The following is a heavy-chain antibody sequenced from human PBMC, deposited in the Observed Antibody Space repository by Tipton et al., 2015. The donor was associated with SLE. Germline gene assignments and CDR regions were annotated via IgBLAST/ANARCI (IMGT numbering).Heavy chain of an antibody. CDR2: INHSGST. CDR3: ARPYDFWSGYYS. D-gene: IGHD3-3*01. CDR1: GGSFSGYY. J-gene: IGHJ4*02. Sequence: TLSLTCAVYGGSFSGYYWSWIRQPPGKGLEWIGEINHSGSTNYNPSLKSRVTISIDTSKNQFSLSLNSVTAADTAVYYCARPYDFWSGYYSWGQGTLVTVSS. V-gene: IGHV4-34*01.